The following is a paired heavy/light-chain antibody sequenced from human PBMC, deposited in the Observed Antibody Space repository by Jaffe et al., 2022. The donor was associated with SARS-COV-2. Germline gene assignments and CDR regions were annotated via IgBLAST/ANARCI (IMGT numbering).Heavy chain of an antibody. D-gene: IGHD3-3*02. J-gene: IGHJ4*02. CDR2: ISYDGNRQ. CDR1: GFTFSANG. V-gene: IGHV3-30*13. Sequence: QVQLVESGGGVVQPGRSLRLSCAASGFTFSANGVHWVRQAPGEGLEWVGAISYDGNRQYYADSVKGRLTISRDNSKNMVYLQMNSLRIEDTALYYCVRGISASPDADLATLDYWGQGTLVTVSS. CDR3: VRGISASPDADLATLDY.
Light chain of an antibody. J-gene: IGLJ3*02. V-gene: IGLV10-54*04. Sequence: QAGLTQPPSVSKALRQTATLTCTGNNYNVGDQGASWLQQRQGHPPKLLSYRSSNRPSGISERFSASRSGNTASLTITGLQPEDEGDYYCAAWDNSLSVWLFGGGTKLTVL. CDR3: AAWDNSLSVWL. CDR1: NYNVGDQG. CDR2: RSS.